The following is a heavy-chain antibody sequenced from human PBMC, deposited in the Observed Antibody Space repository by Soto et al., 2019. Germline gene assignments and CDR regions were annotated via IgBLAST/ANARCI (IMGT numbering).Heavy chain of an antibody. Sequence: GGSMRLCCAASGVRFSDYFMAWIRQAPGKGLEWVSSIDYSGSSTPNANSVAGRFTISRDNTKNLLYLQMNNLRADDTAVYYCAREYYAFFDYWGQGALVTVSS. CDR3: AREYYAFFDY. CDR2: IDYSGSST. V-gene: IGHV3-11*01. CDR1: GVRFSDYF. J-gene: IGHJ4*02. D-gene: IGHD3-16*01.